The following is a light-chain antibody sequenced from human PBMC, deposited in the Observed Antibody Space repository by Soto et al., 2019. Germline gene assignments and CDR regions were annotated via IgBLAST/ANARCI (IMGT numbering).Light chain of an antibody. CDR1: QSLVHTDGDTY. V-gene: IGKV2-24*01. J-gene: IGKJ4*01. Sequence: DVVLTQTPLSSPVTLGQPASSSCRSSQSLVHTDGDTYWSWLHQRPGQPPRILIYKISNRFSGIPDRFSGSGAGTYFTLKIRRVEPEDVGVYYCMQATQFPRTFGGGTKVEI. CDR2: KIS. CDR3: MQATQFPRT.